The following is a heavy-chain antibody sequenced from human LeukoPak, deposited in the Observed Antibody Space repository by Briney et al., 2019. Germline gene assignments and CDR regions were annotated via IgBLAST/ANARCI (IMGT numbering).Heavy chain of an antibody. CDR3: ARLEYYYVSGNYYKLFDY. J-gene: IGHJ4*02. CDR1: GFTFSSYN. CDR2: ISSSGSTI. V-gene: IGHV3-48*02. D-gene: IGHD3-10*01. Sequence: EGSLRLSCAASGFTFSSYNMNWVRQAPGKGLKWVSDISSSGSTIYFADSVKGRFTISRDNAKNSLYLQMNSLRDEDAAVYYCARLEYYYVSGNYYKLFDYWGQGTLVTVCS.